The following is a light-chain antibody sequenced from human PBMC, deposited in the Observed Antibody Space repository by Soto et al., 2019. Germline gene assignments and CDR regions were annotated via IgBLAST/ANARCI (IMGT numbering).Light chain of an antibody. Sequence: AIQMTQSPSSLSASLGDRVTNTCRASQGIRNDLGWYQQKPGKAPKLLIYAASSLQSGVPSRFSGSGSGTDFTLTISSLQPEDFATYYCLQDYNYPRTFGQGTKVEIK. CDR2: AAS. CDR1: QGIRND. J-gene: IGKJ1*01. V-gene: IGKV1-6*01. CDR3: LQDYNYPRT.